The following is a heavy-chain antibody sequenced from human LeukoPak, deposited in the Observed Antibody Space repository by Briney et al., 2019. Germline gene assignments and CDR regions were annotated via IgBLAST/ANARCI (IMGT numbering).Heavy chain of an antibody. D-gene: IGHD2-2*03. CDR1: GGSFSAYY. J-gene: IGHJ5*02. Sequence: SETLSLTCVVYGGSFSAYYWSWIRQPPGKGLEWVAEINHSGSTNYSPSLKSRVTISVDTSKNQFSLKLSSVTAADTAVYYCARHGYGDDVGNWSDPWGQGTLVSVSS. CDR3: ARHGYGDDVGNWSDP. V-gene: IGHV4-34*01. CDR2: INHSGST.